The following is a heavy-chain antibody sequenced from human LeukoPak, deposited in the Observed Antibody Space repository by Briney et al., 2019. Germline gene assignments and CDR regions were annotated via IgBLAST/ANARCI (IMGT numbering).Heavy chain of an antibody. CDR1: GYTLTSYY. CDR3: ARSRSGSYLLGY. D-gene: IGHD1-26*01. V-gene: IGHV1-46*01. Sequence: ASVKVSCKASGYTLTSYYMHWVRQAPGQGLECMAIINPNGCSTSYAQKFQGRVTMTRDTSTSTFYMELSSLRSEDTAVYYCARSRSGSYLLGYWGQGTLVTVSS. CDR2: INPNGCST. J-gene: IGHJ4*02.